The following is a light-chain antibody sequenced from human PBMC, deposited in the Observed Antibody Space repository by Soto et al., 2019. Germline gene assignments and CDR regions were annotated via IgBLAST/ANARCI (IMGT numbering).Light chain of an antibody. CDR2: GTS. Sequence: ETVLPHSPGTLSLSPGESATLSCRASQNVGSRHLVWYQQKPGQAPRLLIYGTSNRATGIPERFSGSGSGTDFSLTISSLEPVDLAVYYCQQYCSSPRTFGQGTKVDIK. V-gene: IGKV3-20*01. J-gene: IGKJ1*01. CDR3: QQYCSSPRT. CDR1: QNVGSRH.